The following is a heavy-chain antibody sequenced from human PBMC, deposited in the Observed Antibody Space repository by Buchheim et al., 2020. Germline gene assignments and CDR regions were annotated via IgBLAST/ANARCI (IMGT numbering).Heavy chain of an antibody. CDR3: ARASPYSGNYYFDF. CDR2: TRDKAHSYTT. Sequence: VQLVESGGGVVQPGRSLRLSCAASGFTVSDHYMDWVRQAPGKGLEWVGRTRDKAHSYTTEYAASVKGRFTISRDDSENSLHLQMNSLKTEDTAVYYCARASPYSGNYYFDFWGQGTL. CDR1: GFTVSDHY. D-gene: IGHD1-26*01. V-gene: IGHV3-72*01. J-gene: IGHJ4*02.